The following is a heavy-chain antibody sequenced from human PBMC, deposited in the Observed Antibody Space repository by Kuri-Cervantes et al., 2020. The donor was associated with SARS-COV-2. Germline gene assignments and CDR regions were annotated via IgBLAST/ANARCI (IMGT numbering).Heavy chain of an antibody. D-gene: IGHD6-13*01. J-gene: IGHJ6*03. CDR2: IYTSGST. Sequence: GSLRLSCTVSGGSISSYYWSWIRQPAGKGLEWIGRIYTSGSTNYNPSLKSRVTMSVDTSKNQFSLKLSSVTAADTAVYYCARCLAAAGSPPPAYYYYMDVRGKGTTVTVSS. V-gene: IGHV4-4*07. CDR3: ARCLAAAGSPPPAYYYYMDV. CDR1: GGSISSYY.